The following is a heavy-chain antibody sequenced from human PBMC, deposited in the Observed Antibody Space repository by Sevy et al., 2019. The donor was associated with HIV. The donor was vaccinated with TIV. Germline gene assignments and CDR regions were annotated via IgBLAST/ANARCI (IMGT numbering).Heavy chain of an antibody. CDR1: GFAFNTYA. V-gene: IGHV3-23*01. D-gene: IGHD2-8*01. J-gene: IGHJ3*02. CDR3: AKEATIVVMVASAFDM. CDR2: ISTNGNIT. Sequence: GGSLRLSCTASGFAFNTYAMYWVRQAPGKGLEWVSSISTNGNITYYADSVKGRFIVSRDSSKNMVYLQMHSLRVDDTAVYYCAKEATIVVMVASAFDMWGQGTTVTVSS.